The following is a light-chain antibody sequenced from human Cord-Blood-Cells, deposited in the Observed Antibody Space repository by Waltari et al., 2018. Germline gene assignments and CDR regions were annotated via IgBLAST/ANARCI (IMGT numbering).Light chain of an antibody. CDR2: GAS. J-gene: IGKJ1*01. Sequence: QSPGTLSLSPGERATLSCRASQSVSSSYLAWYQQKPGQAPRLLIYGASSRATGIPDRFSGSGSGTDFTLTISRLEPEDFAVYYCQQYGSSPPRTFGQGTKVEIK. V-gene: IGKV3-20*01. CDR1: QSVSSSY. CDR3: QQYGSSPPRT.